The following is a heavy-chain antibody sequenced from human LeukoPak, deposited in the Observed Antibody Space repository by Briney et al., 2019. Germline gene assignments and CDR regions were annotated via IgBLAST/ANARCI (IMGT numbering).Heavy chain of an antibody. J-gene: IGHJ4*02. CDR2: IDWDDDK. D-gene: IGHD6-19*01. CDR1: GFSLSTSGMC. Sequence: SGPTLVHPPPPLTLTCTFSGFSLSTSGMCVSWIRQPPEKALEWLARIDWDDDKYYSTSLKTRLTISKDTSKNQVVLTMTNMDPVDTATYYCARIRHSSGCSDYWGQGTLVTVSS. CDR3: ARIRHSSGCSDY. V-gene: IGHV2-70*11.